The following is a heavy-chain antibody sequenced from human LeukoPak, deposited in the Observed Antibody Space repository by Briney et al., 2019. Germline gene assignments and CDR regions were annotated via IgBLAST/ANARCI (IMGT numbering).Heavy chain of an antibody. CDR1: GGSISSYY. J-gene: IGHJ5*02. CDR2: IYYSGST. D-gene: IGHD1-1*01. V-gene: IGHV4-59*01. Sequence: SETLSLTCTVSGGSISSYYWSWIRQPPGKGLEWIGYIYYSGSTNYNPSLKSRVTISVDTSKNQFSLRLSSVTAADTAVYYCARYSTPGPKLNWFDPWGEGTLVTVSS. CDR3: ARYSTPGPKLNWFDP.